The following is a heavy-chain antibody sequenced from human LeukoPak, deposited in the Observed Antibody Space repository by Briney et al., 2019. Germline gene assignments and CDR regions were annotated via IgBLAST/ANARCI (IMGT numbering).Heavy chain of an antibody. V-gene: IGHV4-4*07. CDR1: GGSISSYY. D-gene: IGHD3-3*01. Sequence: SETLSLTCIVPGGSISSYYWSWIWQPAGKGPEWIGRIYTSGSTNYNPSLKSRVTMSVETSMNQFSLKLSSVTAADTAVYYCARDQTFDFWSGHSYYYYGMDLWGQGTTVTVSS. CDR2: IYTSGST. J-gene: IGHJ6*02. CDR3: ARDQTFDFWSGHSYYYYGMDL.